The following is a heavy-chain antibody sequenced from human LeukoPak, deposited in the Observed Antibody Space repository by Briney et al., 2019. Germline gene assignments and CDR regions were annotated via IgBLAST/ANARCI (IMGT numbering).Heavy chain of an antibody. CDR3: ARDRGAAAGTYELDY. V-gene: IGHV4-39*07. J-gene: IGHJ4*02. D-gene: IGHD6-13*01. CDR1: GGSISSSYYY. Sequence: SETLSLTCTVSGGSISSSYYYWGWIRQPPGKGLEWIGSIYYSGSTYYNPSLKSRVTISVDTSKNQFSLKLSSVTAADTAVYYCARDRGAAAGTYELDYWGQGTLVTVSS. CDR2: IYYSGST.